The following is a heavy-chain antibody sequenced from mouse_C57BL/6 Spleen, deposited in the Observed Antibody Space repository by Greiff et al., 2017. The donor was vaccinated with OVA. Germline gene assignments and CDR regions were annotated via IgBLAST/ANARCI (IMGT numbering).Heavy chain of an antibody. V-gene: IGHV1-7*01. D-gene: IGHD2-4*01. Sequence: VQLQESGAELAKPGASVKLSCKASGYTFTSYWMHWVKQRPGQGLEWIGYINPSSGYTKYNQKFKDKAPLTADKSSSTAYMQLSSLTYEDSAVYYCARDYDYWYFDVWGTGTTVTVSS. CDR3: ARDYDYWYFDV. J-gene: IGHJ1*03. CDR2: INPSSGYT. CDR1: GYTFTSYW.